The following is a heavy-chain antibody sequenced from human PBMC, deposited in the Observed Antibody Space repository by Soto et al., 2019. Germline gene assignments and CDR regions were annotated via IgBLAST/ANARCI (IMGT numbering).Heavy chain of an antibody. D-gene: IGHD6-6*01. J-gene: IGHJ6*02. V-gene: IGHV3-53*01. CDR2: IYSGGST. Sequence: PGGSLRLSCAASGFTVSSNYMSWVRQAPGKGLEWVSVIYSGGSTYYADSVKGRFTISRDNSKNTLYLQMNSLRAEDTAVYYCARGVGAARPYYYYYGMDVWGQGTTGTVSS. CDR1: GFTVSSNY. CDR3: ARGVGAARPYYYYYGMDV.